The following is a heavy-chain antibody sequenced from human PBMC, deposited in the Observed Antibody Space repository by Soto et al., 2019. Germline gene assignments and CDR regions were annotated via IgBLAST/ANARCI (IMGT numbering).Heavy chain of an antibody. CDR2: ISGSGGST. CDR1: GFTFSRYA. D-gene: IGHD5-18*01. V-gene: IGHV3-23*01. J-gene: IGHJ6*02. Sequence: GGSLRLSCAASGFTFSRYAMSWVRQAPGKGLEWVSAISGSGGSTYYADSVQGRFTISRDNSKNTLYVQMNSLRAEDTAVYYCAKRGTYGYTGYYGMDVWGQGTTVTVSS. CDR3: AKRGTYGYTGYYGMDV.